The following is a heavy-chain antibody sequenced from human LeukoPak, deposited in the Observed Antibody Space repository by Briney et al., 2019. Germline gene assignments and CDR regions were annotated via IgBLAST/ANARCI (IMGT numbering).Heavy chain of an antibody. CDR1: RFGFSVYW. V-gene: IGHV3-74*01. Sequence: GGSRRLSCAASRFGFSVYWMHWVRQAPGKGLVWVAHINEDGTSASHADSVKGRFTISRDNAKNTLYLQMNSLTVEDTAVYYCARVPTNSYGFGQWGQGSLVTVSS. CDR2: INEDGTSA. CDR3: ARVPTNSYGFGQ. J-gene: IGHJ4*02. D-gene: IGHD5-18*01.